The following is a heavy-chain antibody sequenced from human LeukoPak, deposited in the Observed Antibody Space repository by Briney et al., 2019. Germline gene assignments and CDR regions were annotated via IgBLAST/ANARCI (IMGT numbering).Heavy chain of an antibody. D-gene: IGHD1-26*01. V-gene: IGHV4-4*02. CDR3: SRESGAFSPFVY. J-gene: IGHJ4*02. Sequence: PSETLSLTCGVSGGSISSTNWWSWVRQPPGQGLEWIGEISLSGLTNYNPSLKSRVTMSLDKSKNHLSLNLTSVTAADTAVYYCSRESGAFSPFVYWGQGTLVTVSS. CDR1: GGSISSTNW. CDR2: ISLSGLT.